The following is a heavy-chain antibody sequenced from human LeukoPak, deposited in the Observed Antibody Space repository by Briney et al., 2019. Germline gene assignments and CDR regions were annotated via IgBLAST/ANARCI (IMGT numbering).Heavy chain of an antibody. V-gene: IGHV3-33*01. CDR2: IWFDGRKM. D-gene: IGHD5-24*01. CDR1: GFTFSQYG. J-gene: IGHJ4*02. Sequence: GRSLRLSCAASGFTFSQYGMHWVRQAPGMGLEWVAVIWFDGRKMHYPDSVKGRFTISRDNSKNTLYLQMDNLRADDTAVYYCVRGSGGDGYGYWGDYWGQGTLVTVSS. CDR3: VRGSGGDGYGYWGDY.